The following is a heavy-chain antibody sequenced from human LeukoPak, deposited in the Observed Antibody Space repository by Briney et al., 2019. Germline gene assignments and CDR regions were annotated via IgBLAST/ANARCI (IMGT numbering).Heavy chain of an antibody. J-gene: IGHJ4*02. V-gene: IGHV3-21*01. CDR1: GFTFSTYS. CDR3: ARSAGRLSPIDD. D-gene: IGHD5/OR15-5a*01. CDR2: ISSSSSYI. Sequence: GGSLRLSCAASGFTFSTYSMNWVRQAPGKGLEWVSSISSSSSYIYYADSVKGRFTISRDNAKNSLYLQMNSLRAEDTALYFCARSAGRLSPIDDWGQGTLVTVSS.